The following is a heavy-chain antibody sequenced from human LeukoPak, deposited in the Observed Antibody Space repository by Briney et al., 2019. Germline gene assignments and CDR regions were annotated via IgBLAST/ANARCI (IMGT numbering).Heavy chain of an antibody. CDR1: GFTFSSYA. Sequence: GGSLRLSCAASGFTFSSYAMPWVRQAPGKGLEWVAVISYDGSNKYYADSVKGRFTISRDNSKNTLYLQMNSLRAEDTAVYYCARFPLRLGELSYQPFDYWGQGTLVTVSS. J-gene: IGHJ4*02. CDR3: ARFPLRLGELSYQPFDY. V-gene: IGHV3-30-3*01. CDR2: ISYDGSNK. D-gene: IGHD3-16*02.